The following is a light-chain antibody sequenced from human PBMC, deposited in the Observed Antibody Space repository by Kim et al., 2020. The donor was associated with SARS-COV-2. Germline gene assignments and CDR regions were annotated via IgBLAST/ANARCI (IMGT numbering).Light chain of an antibody. V-gene: IGKV3D-7*01. CDR2: GAS. CDR1: QSVSSSY. CDR3: QQDYNLLT. J-gene: IGKJ4*01. Sequence: PGERVPLSCRASQSVSSSYLTWYQPKPGQAPRLLIYGASSRATGIPARFSGSGSGTDFTLTISSLQPEDFAVYYCQQDYNLLTFGGGTKVDIK.